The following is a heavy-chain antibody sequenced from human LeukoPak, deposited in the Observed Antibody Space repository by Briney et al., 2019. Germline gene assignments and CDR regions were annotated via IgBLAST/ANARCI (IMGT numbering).Heavy chain of an antibody. CDR2: ISSSGSTI. J-gene: IGHJ6*03. CDR1: GFTFSDYY. D-gene: IGHD3-3*01. CDR3: ARNLRYYYYYMDV. V-gene: IGHV3-11*04. Sequence: GGSMRLSCAASGFTFSDYYMSWIRQAPGKGLEWVSYISSSGSTIYYADSVKGRFTISRDNAKNSLYLQMNSLRAEDTAVYYCARNLRYYYYYMDVWGKGTTVTVSS.